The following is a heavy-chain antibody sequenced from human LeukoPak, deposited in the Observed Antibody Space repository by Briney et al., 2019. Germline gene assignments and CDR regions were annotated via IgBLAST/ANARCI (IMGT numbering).Heavy chain of an antibody. D-gene: IGHD4-17*01. CDR2: IVVGSGNT. Sequence: GTSVKVSCKASGFTFTSSAVQWVRQARGQRLEWIGWIVVGSGNTNYAQKFQERVTITRDMSTSTAYMELSSLRSEDTAVYYCARIGNGDYAGGDYWGQGTLVTVSS. CDR1: GFTFTSSA. J-gene: IGHJ4*02. V-gene: IGHV1-58*01. CDR3: ARIGNGDYAGGDY.